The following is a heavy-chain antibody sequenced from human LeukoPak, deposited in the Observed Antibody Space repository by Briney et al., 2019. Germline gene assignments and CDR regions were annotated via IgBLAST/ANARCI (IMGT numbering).Heavy chain of an antibody. V-gene: IGHV3-48*04. CDR3: VKDRSDNSSWYLGDY. J-gene: IGHJ4*02. D-gene: IGHD6-13*01. CDR2: ISSSSSTI. Sequence: GGSLRLSCAASGFTFSSYSMNWVRQAPGKGLEWVSYISSSSSTIYYADSVKGRFTISRDDAKNSLYLRMNSLRAEDTAIYYCVKDRSDNSSWYLGDYWGQGTLVAVSS. CDR1: GFTFSSYS.